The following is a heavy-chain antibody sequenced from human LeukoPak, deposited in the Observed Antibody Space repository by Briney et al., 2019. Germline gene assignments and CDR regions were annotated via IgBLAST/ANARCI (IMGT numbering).Heavy chain of an antibody. V-gene: IGHV4-30-2*01. CDR1: GGSISSGGYS. D-gene: IGHD3-22*01. CDR3: ARGQGSGYPDY. CDR2: IYHSGST. J-gene: IGHJ4*02. Sequence: SQTLSLTCAVSGGSISSGGYSWSWIRQPPGKGLEWIGYIYHSGSTYYNPSLKSRVTISVDRSKNQFSLKLSSVTAADTAVYYVARGQGSGYPDYGGQGTLVTVSS.